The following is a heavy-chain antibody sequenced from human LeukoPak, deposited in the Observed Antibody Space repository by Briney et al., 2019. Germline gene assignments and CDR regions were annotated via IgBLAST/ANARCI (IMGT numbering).Heavy chain of an antibody. CDR3: ARVAAASGHDGGAYSYYFLDV. V-gene: IGHV3-20*01. D-gene: IGHD6-13*01. Sequence: PGGSLRLSCTASGFTFDDYGMSWVRQAPGKGLEWVSSINWNGGRTTYADSVKGRFTISRDNAKNSLSLQVNSLRAEDTALYHCARVAAASGHDGGAYSYYFLDVWGKGTTVTVSS. CDR2: INWNGGRT. J-gene: IGHJ6*03. CDR1: GFTFDDYG.